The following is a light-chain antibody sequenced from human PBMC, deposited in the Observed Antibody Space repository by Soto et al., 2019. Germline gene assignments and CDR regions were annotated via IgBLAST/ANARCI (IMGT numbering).Light chain of an antibody. J-gene: IGKJ5*01. CDR1: HSINNY. CDR3: QQRVHWPPIT. CDR2: DAS. Sequence: ETVLTPSPATLSLSPGERATLSCRASHSINNYLAWYQQKPGQAPRLLIYDASNRATGIPARFSGTGSGTDFTLTISSLEPEDFAVYYCQQRVHWPPITFGQGTRLEIK. V-gene: IGKV3-11*01.